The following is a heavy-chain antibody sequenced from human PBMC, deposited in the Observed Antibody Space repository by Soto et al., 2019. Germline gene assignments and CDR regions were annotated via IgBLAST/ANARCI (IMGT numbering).Heavy chain of an antibody. V-gene: IGHV1-69*12. CDR2: IIPIFGTA. D-gene: IGHD2-21*02. CDR1: GGTFSSYA. CDR3: ARLGCGGDCYSDWYFDL. J-gene: IGHJ2*01. Sequence: QVQLVQSGAEVKKPGSSVKVSCKASGGTFSSYAISWVRQAPGQGLEWMGGIIPIFGTANYAQKFQGRVTITADESTSTAYMELGSLRSEDTAVYYCARLGCGGDCYSDWYFDLWGRGTLVTVSS.